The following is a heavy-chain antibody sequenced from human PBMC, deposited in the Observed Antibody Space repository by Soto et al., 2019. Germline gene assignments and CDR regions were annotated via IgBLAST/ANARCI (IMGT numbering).Heavy chain of an antibody. V-gene: IGHV3-74*01. J-gene: IGHJ3*02. CDR3: QRPPMVRVGAFDI. D-gene: IGHD3-10*01. CDR2: INSDGGST. Sequence: EVQLVESGGGLVQPGGSLRLSCAASGFTFSSYWMHWVRQAPGKGLVWVSRINSDGGSTNYADSVKGRFTISRDSAKNTLYLQMNVLRPEYPAVYYCQRPPMVRVGAFDIWGQGTMVTVSS. CDR1: GFTFSSYW.